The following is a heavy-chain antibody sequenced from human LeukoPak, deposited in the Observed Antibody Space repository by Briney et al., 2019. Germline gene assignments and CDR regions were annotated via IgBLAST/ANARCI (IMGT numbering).Heavy chain of an antibody. Sequence: ESGPTLVKPTQTLTLTCTFSGFSLNTNAVVVGWVRQPPGQALEWLTFIYGNDDKRYSPSLASRLTITKDTSKNQVVLTMTDMDYVDTATYYCVHRTSVTSVDHWGQGTLVTVSS. CDR1: GFSLNTNAVV. D-gene: IGHD4-17*01. J-gene: IGHJ4*02. CDR3: VHRTSVTSVDH. V-gene: IGHV2-5*01. CDR2: IYGNDDK.